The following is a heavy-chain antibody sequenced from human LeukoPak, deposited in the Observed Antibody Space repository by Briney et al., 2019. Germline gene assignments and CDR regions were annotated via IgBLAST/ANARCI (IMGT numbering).Heavy chain of an antibody. CDR2: IYYSGST. CDR3: AKAPEPRVGASEVSYGMDV. D-gene: IGHD1-26*01. Sequence: SETLSLTCTVSGGSISSSSYYWGWIRQPPGKGLEWIGSIYYSGSTYYNPSLKSRVTISVDTSKNQFSLKLSSVTAADTAVYYCAKAPEPRVGASEVSYGMDVWGQGTTVTVSS. J-gene: IGHJ6*02. V-gene: IGHV4-39*01. CDR1: GGSISSSSYY.